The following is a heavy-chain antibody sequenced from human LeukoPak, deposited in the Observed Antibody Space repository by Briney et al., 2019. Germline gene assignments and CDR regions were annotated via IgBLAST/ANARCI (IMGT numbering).Heavy chain of an antibody. V-gene: IGHV4-39*01. CDR2: ICYSGST. CDR1: GGSISSSSYY. Sequence: PSETLSLTCTVSGGSISSSSYYWGWIRQPPGKGLEWIGSICYSGSTYYNPSLKSPVTISVDTSKNQFSLKLSAVTASDTAVYYCARRTSSILFDYWGQGTLVTVFS. D-gene: IGHD2-2*01. J-gene: IGHJ4*02. CDR3: ARRTSSILFDY.